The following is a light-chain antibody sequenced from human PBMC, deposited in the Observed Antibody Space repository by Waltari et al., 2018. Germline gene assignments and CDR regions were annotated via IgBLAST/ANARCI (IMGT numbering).Light chain of an antibody. Sequence: QSALTQPPSASGSPGQSVTISCSGSSRDVGSYIHASWYQQHPGKAPRLIIYEVNKRPSGVPDRFSGSKSGNTASLTVSGLQSEDEAVYFCSSYTGIRSVIFGGGTHLSVL. J-gene: IGLJ2*01. CDR3: SSYTGIRSVI. CDR1: SRDVGSYIH. V-gene: IGLV2-8*01. CDR2: EVN.